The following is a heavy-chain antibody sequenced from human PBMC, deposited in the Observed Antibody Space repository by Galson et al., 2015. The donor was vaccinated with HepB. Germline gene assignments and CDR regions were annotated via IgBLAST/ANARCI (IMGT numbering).Heavy chain of an antibody. CDR3: ATSPASGF. D-gene: IGHD3-10*01. CDR1: EFTVSSNY. CDR2: IYSGGTT. V-gene: IGHV3-66*01. Sequence: SLRLSCAASEFTVSSNYMSWVRQAPGKGLEGVSVIYSGGTTHYAASVKGRFTISRDSSKNTLYLQMNSLRAEDTAVYYCATSPASGFWGQGTLVTVSS. J-gene: IGHJ4*02.